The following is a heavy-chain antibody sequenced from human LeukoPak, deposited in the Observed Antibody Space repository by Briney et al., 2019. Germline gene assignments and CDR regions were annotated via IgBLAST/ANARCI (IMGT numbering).Heavy chain of an antibody. CDR2: IYSGVGT. Sequence: GGSLRLSCAASGFTIGGNYMSWVRQPPGKGLEWVSFIYSGVGTYYSDSVKGRFTISRDNSKNTLYLEMKNLKTEDTAVYCCAREPPSPLAFDIWGQGTMVTVSS. CDR3: AREPPSPLAFDI. V-gene: IGHV3-66*02. CDR1: GFTIGGNY. J-gene: IGHJ3*02.